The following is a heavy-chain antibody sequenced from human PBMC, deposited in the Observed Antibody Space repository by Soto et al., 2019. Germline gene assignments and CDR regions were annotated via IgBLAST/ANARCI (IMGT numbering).Heavy chain of an antibody. Sequence: QVQLQESGPGLVKPSQTLSLTCTVSGGSISGGVYYWSWIRQPPGKGLEWIGYIFDSGSTYYNPSLKSRVTISGDTSKHQFSLRLSSVTAADTAVYYCAREIIPLTTDWYFDLWGRGTLVTVSS. J-gene: IGHJ2*01. CDR2: IFDSGST. V-gene: IGHV4-30-4*01. CDR1: GGSISGGVYY. CDR3: AREIIPLTTDWYFDL. D-gene: IGHD4-17*01.